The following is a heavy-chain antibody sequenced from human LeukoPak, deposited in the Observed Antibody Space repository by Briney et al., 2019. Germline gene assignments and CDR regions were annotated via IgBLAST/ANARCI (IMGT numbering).Heavy chain of an antibody. CDR2: IIPIFGTA. J-gene: IGHJ5*02. CDR3: ARATMVRGVIIHWFDP. CDR1: VGTFSSYA. Sequence: SVKVSCKASVGTFSSYAISWVRQAPGQGLEWMGGIIPIFGTANYAQKFQGRVTITADESTSTAYMELSSLRSEDTAVYYCARATMVRGVIIHWFDPWGQGTLVTVSS. V-gene: IGHV1-69*01. D-gene: IGHD3-10*01.